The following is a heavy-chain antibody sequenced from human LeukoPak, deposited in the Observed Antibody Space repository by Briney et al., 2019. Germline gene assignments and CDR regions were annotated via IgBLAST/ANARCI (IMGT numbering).Heavy chain of an antibody. J-gene: IGHJ4*02. D-gene: IGHD3-16*02. CDR3: ARAGYTDYVWGSYRYPAFDY. CDR1: GFTFSSYS. Sequence: GGSLRLSCAASGFTFSSYSMNWVRQAPGKGLEWVSSISSSSSYIYYADSVKGRFTISRDNAKNSLYLQMNSLRAEDTAVYYCARAGYTDYVWGSYRYPAFDYWGQGTLVTVSS. CDR2: ISSSSSYI. V-gene: IGHV3-21*01.